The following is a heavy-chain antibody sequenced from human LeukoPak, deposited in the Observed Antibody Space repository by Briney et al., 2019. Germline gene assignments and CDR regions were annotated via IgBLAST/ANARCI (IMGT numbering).Heavy chain of an antibody. CDR3: AKMVWQQLANDAFDI. D-gene: IGHD6-13*01. CDR2: ISGSGGST. V-gene: IGHV3-23*01. Sequence: PSETLSLTCAVYGGSFCGYYWSWIRQPPGKGLEWVSAISGSGGSTYYADSVKGRFTISRDNSKNTLYLQMNSLRAEDTAVYYCAKMVWQQLANDAFDIWGQGTMVTVSS. J-gene: IGHJ3*02. CDR1: GGSFCGYY.